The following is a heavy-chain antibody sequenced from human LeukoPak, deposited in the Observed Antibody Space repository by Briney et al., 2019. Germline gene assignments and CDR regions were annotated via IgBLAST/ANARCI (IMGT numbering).Heavy chain of an antibody. J-gene: IGHJ4*02. CDR1: GFTFSSYW. Sequence: SGGSLRLSCAASGFTFSSYWMNWVRQAPGKGLEWVANIKQDGSEKNYVDSVKGRFTISRDNAKNPLYLQMNSLRAEDTAVYYCAREGYSYAYYFDYWGQGTLVTVSP. V-gene: IGHV3-7*01. CDR2: IKQDGSEK. D-gene: IGHD5-18*01. CDR3: AREGYSYAYYFDY.